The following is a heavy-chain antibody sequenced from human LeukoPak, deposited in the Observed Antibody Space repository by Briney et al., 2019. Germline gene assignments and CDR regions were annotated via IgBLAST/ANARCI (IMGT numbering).Heavy chain of an antibody. V-gene: IGHV3-30-3*01. D-gene: IGHD5-12*01. J-gene: IGHJ4*02. CDR2: ISYDGSNK. CDR3: AKDVVPRVDLYYFDY. Sequence: GGSLRLSCAASGFTFSSYAMHWVRQAPGKGLEWVAVISYDGSNKYYADSVKGRFTISRDNSKNTLYLQMNSLRAEDTAVYYCAKDVVPRVDLYYFDYWGQGTLVTVSS. CDR1: GFTFSSYA.